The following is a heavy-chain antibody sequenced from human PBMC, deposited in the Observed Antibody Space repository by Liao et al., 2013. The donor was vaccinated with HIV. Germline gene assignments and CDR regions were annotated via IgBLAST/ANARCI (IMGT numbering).Heavy chain of an antibody. CDR1: GGSFSGFQ. Sequence: QVQLQQWGAGLLKPSETLSLTCAVYGGSFSGFQWNWIRQPAGKGLEWIGRIYTSGSTNYNPSLKSRVTMSVDTSKNQFSLKLTSVTAADTAVYYCARARWGYDTSGLRLYYHYMDVWGKGTTVTVSS. J-gene: IGHJ6*03. D-gene: IGHD3-22*01. CDR3: ARARWGYDTSGLRLYYHYMDV. V-gene: IGHV4-59*10. CDR2: IYTSGST.